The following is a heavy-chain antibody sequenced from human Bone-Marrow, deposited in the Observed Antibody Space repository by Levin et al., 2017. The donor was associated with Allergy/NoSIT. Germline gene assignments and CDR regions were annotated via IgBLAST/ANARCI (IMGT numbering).Heavy chain of an antibody. D-gene: IGHD1-14*01. CDR2: IYYTGRA. J-gene: IGHJ4*02. CDR3: ARGFTATTH. CDR1: GGPISYDY. V-gene: IGHV4-59*01. Sequence: SETLSLTCTVSGGPISYDYWSWIRQPPGKGLEWIGYIYYTGRANYNSSLEGRVTISVDTSKSQFSLSLTSVTAADTAVYYCARGFTATTHWGRGTLVTVSS.